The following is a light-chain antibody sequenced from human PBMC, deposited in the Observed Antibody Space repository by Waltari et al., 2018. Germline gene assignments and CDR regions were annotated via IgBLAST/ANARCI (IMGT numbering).Light chain of an antibody. Sequence: QTVVTQEPSFSVSPGGPVPPIGALSVAPAPTTYTPAWNQQTPGQAPRTLIYSTNTRSSGVPDRFSGSILENKAALTITGAQADDESDYYCLLYMGSGITVFGTGTRVTVL. J-gene: IGLJ1*01. CDR1: VAPAPTTYT. V-gene: IGLV8-61*01. CDR2: STN. CDR3: LLYMGSGITV.